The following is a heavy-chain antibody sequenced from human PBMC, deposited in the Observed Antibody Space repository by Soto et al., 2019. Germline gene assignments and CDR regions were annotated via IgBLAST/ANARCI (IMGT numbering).Heavy chain of an antibody. CDR3: ARDFTPLAYCGGDCYSPFDY. V-gene: IGHV1-18*01. CDR2: ISAYNGNT. D-gene: IGHD2-21*02. J-gene: IGHJ4*02. CDR1: GYTFTSYG. Sequence: ASVKVSCKASGYTFTSYGISWVRQAPGQGLEWMGWISAYNGNTNYAQKLQGRVTMTTDTSTSTAYMELRSLRSDDTAVYYCARDFTPLAYCGGDCYSPFDYWGQGTLVTVSS.